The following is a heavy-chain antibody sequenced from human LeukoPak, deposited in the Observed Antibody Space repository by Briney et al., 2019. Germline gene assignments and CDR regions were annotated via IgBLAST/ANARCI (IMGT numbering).Heavy chain of an antibody. D-gene: IGHD2-8*02. CDR1: GGSISPYY. J-gene: IGHJ1*01. CDR3: ARHGTVAGPFQH. V-gene: IGHV4-59*08. Sequence: SETLSLTCTVSGGSISPYYWSWIRQPPGKALEWIGYIYYSGTTNYNPSLKSRVTMSVDTYKNQFSLKLNSTTAADTAVYYCARHGTVAGPFQHWGQGTLVAVSS. CDR2: IYYSGTT.